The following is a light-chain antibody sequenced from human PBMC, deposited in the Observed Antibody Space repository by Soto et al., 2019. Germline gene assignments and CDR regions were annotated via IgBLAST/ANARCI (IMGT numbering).Light chain of an antibody. CDR2: DAS. CDR3: QQRTNWPPT. Sequence: EIVLTQSPATLSLSPGERVTLSCRASQSVSSYLAWYQQKPGQAPRLLIHDASNRAIGIPVRFSGSGSGTDSTLTISSLEPEDFAVYYCQQRTNWPPTFGQGTRLEIK. V-gene: IGKV3-11*01. J-gene: IGKJ5*01. CDR1: QSVSSY.